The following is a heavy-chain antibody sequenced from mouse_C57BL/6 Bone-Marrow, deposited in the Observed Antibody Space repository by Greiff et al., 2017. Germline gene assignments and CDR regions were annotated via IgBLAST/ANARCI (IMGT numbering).Heavy chain of an antibody. J-gene: IGHJ3*01. CDR2: IYPGDGDT. Sequence: QVQLQQSGPELVKPGASVKISCKASGYAFSSSWMNWVKQRPGKGLEWIGRIYPGDGDTNYNGKFKGKATLTADKSSSTAYMQLSSLTSVDSAVYFCARALYDGYDPWFAYWGQGTLVTVSA. D-gene: IGHD2-3*01. CDR3: ARALYDGYDPWFAY. CDR1: GYAFSSSW. V-gene: IGHV1-82*01.